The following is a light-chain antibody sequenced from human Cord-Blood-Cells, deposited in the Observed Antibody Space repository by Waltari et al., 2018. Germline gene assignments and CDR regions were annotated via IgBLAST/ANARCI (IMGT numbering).Light chain of an antibody. CDR3: QQYDNLYT. V-gene: IGKV1-33*01. J-gene: IGKJ2*01. Sequence: DIQLPQSPSSLSASVGDRATITCQASQDISNYLNWYQQKPGKAPKLLIYDASNLETGVPSRFSGSGSGTDFTFTISSLQPEDIATYYCQQYDNLYTFGQGTKLEIK. CDR2: DAS. CDR1: QDISNY.